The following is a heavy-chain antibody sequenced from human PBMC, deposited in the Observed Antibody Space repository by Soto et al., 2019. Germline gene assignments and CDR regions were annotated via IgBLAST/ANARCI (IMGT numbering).Heavy chain of an antibody. Sequence: GGSLSLSCAASGFTFSSYAMSWVRQAPGKGLEWVSAISGSGGSTYYADSVKGRFTISRDNSKNTLYLQMNSLRAEDTAVYYCAKSIAAADTYYYYYMDVWGKGTTVTVSS. V-gene: IGHV3-23*01. J-gene: IGHJ6*03. CDR2: ISGSGGST. CDR3: AKSIAAADTYYYYYMDV. CDR1: GFTFSSYA. D-gene: IGHD6-13*01.